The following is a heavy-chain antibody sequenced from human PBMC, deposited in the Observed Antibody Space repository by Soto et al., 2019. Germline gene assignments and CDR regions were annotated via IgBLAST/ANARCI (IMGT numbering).Heavy chain of an antibody. CDR3: ARCVPITPGTFDF. V-gene: IGHV3-53*01. CDR2: IYSGGST. CDR1: GFTVSSTY. D-gene: IGHD5-12*01. Sequence: EVQVVESGGGLIQPGGSLRLSCAASGFTVSSTYMSWVRQAPGKGLEWISIIYSGGSTFYADSVKGRFTISRDNSKNTLYLQMNSLRAEDTAVYYCARCVPITPGTFDFRGQGTLVTVSS. J-gene: IGHJ4*02.